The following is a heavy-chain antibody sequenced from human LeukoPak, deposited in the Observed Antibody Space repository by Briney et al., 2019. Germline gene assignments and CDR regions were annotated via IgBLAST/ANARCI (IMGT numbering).Heavy chain of an antibody. J-gene: IGHJ4*02. D-gene: IGHD1-26*01. Sequence: GGSLRLSCAASGFTFSSYEMNWVRQAPGKGLEWVSYISSSGSAIYYADSVKGRFTISRDNAKNSLYLQMSSLRAEDTAVYYCARDTTPRRYYFDYWGQGTLVTVSS. CDR1: GFTFSSYE. CDR3: ARDTTPRRYYFDY. CDR2: ISSSGSAI. V-gene: IGHV3-48*03.